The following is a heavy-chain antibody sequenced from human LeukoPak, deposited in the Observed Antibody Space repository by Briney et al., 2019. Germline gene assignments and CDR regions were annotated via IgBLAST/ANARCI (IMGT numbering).Heavy chain of an antibody. CDR1: GGSFSGYY. CDR2: INHSGST. CDR3: ARRKGRCSSTSCLTLLFDY. J-gene: IGHJ4*02. V-gene: IGHV4-34*01. Sequence: SETLSLTCAVYGGSFSGYYWSWIRQPPGKGLEWIGEINHSGSTNYNPSLKSRVTISVDTSKNQFSLKLSSVTAADTAVYYCARRKGRCSSTSCLTLLFDYWVQGTLVTVSS. D-gene: IGHD2-2*01.